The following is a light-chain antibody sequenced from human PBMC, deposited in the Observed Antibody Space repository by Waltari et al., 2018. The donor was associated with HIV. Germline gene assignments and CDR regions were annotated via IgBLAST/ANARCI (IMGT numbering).Light chain of an antibody. CDR3: QSADTSGTRV. CDR1: ALAKQY. CDR2: KDT. J-gene: IGLJ1*01. V-gene: IGLV3-25*03. Sequence: SFELTQPPSVSVSPGQTAKITCPGDALAKQYTYWYQQKPGQAPVVVIYKDTERPSGIPERFFGSSSGTTVTLTISGVQAEDEADYYCQSADTSGTRVFGSGTKVTVL.